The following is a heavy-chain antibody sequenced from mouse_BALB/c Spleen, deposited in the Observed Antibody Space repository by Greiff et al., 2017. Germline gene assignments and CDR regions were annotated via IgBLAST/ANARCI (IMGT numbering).Heavy chain of an antibody. CDR3: ARHRVTTANFDV. V-gene: IGHV5-12-1*01. Sequence: DVQLVESGGGLVKPGGSLKLSCAASGFAFSSYDMSWVRQTPEKRLEWVAYISSGGGSTYYPDTVKGRFTISRDNAKNTLYLQMSSLKSEDTAMYYCARHRVTTANFDVWGAGTTVTVSS. CDR1: GFAFSSYD. J-gene: IGHJ1*01. CDR2: ISSGGGST. D-gene: IGHD1-2*01.